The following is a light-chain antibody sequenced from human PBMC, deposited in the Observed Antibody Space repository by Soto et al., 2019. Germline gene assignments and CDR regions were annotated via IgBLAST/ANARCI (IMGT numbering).Light chain of an antibody. CDR3: SSYSTSTTLVV. J-gene: IGLJ2*01. V-gene: IGLV2-14*03. CDR2: DVS. CDR1: SSDVGDYNY. Sequence: QSALTQPASVSGSPGQSITISCTGTSSDVGDYNYVSWYQQHPGKAPKLMIYDVSNRPSGVSNRFSASKSGNTASLTISGLQAEDEGDYYCSSYSTSTTLVVFGGGTKLTVL.